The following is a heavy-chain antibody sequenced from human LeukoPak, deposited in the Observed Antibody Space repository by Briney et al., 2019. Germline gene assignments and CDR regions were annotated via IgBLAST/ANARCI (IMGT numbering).Heavy chain of an antibody. CDR3: ARRYCSGGSCPFDY. CDR2: TYYRSKWYN. V-gene: IGHV6-1*01. D-gene: IGHD2-15*01. Sequence: SQTLSLTCAISGDSVSSTSATWNWIRQSPSRGLEWLGRTYYRSKWYNDYAVSVKGRITINPDTSKNQFSLQLNPVTPEDTAVYYCARRYCSGGSCPFDYWGQGTLVTVSS. J-gene: IGHJ4*02. CDR1: GDSVSSTSAT.